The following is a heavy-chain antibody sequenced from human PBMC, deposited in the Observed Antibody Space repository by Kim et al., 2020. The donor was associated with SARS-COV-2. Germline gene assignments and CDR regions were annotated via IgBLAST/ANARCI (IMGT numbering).Heavy chain of an antibody. CDR2: ISSSSSTI. J-gene: IGHJ6*02. Sequence: GGSLRLSCAASGFTFSSYSMNWVRQAPGKGLEWVSYISSSSSTIYYADSVKGRFTISRDNAKNSLYLQMNSLRDEDTAVYYCAREQQLETYYYYYGMDVWAKGPRSPSP. V-gene: IGHV3-48*02. CDR1: GFTFSSYS. D-gene: IGHD6-13*01. CDR3: AREQQLETYYYYYGMDV.